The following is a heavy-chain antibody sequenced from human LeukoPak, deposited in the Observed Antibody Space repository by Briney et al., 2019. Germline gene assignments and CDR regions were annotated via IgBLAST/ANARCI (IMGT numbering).Heavy chain of an antibody. D-gene: IGHD1-26*01. CDR1: GGSISNYY. CDR3: ARGANFEY. Sequence: SETLSLTCTVSGGSISNYYWSWIRQPPGKGLEWIGYIYYSGSTNYNPSLKSRVTISVDTSKNQFSLKLSSVTAADTAVYYCARGANFEYWGQGTLVTVSS. V-gene: IGHV4-59*01. CDR2: IYYSGST. J-gene: IGHJ4*02.